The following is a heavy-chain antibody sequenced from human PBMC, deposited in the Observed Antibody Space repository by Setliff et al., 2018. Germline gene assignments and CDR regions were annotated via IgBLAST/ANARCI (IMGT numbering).Heavy chain of an antibody. Sequence: KPSETLSLTCAVYGGSFSGYYWNWIRQAPGKGLEWIGEINHRGTTSYTPSLKGRVTISVDTSKNLFSLKLSSVTAADTAVYFRARGPRFDYESPTYRRRFDPWGQGTAVTVSS. CDR2: INHRGTT. CDR1: GGSFSGYY. J-gene: IGHJ5*02. D-gene: IGHD3-22*01. V-gene: IGHV4-34*01. CDR3: ARGPRFDYESPTYRRRFDP.